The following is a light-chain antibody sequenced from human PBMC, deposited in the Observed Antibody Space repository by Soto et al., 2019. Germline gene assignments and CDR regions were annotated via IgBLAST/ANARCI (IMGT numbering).Light chain of an antibody. CDR3: QQSYSPLTRT. CDR2: AAS. J-gene: IGKJ1*01. V-gene: IGKV1-39*01. Sequence: IQMTQSPSSLSAXXXXXXXXXXXXSQTISSSLNWYQQKPGKAPNLLIYAASILQRGVPSRFSGSGSGTDFTLTISSLQPEDFATYYCQQSYSPLTRTFGQGTKVDI. CDR1: QTISSS.